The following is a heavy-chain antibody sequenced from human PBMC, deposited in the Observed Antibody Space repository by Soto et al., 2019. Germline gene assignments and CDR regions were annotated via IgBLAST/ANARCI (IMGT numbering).Heavy chain of an antibody. CDR1: GYTFTSYG. CDR2: ISAYNGNT. CDR3: ARDRPAVTTNYYYGMDV. J-gene: IGHJ6*02. V-gene: IGHV1-18*01. D-gene: IGHD4-4*01. Sequence: ASVKVSCKASGYTFTSYGISRVRQAPGQGLEWMGWISAYNGNTNYAQKLQGRVTMTTDTSTSTAYMELRSLRSDDTAVYYCARDRPAVTTNYYYGMDVWGQGTTVTVSS.